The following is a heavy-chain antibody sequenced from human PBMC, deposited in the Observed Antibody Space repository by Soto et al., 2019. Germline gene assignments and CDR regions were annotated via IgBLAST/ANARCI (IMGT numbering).Heavy chain of an antibody. CDR2: ISGSGGST. J-gene: IGHJ1*01. CDR1: GFTFSSYA. Sequence: VGSLRLSCAASGFTFSSYAMSWVRQAPGKGLEWVSAISGSGGSTYYADSVKGRFTISRDNSKNTLYLQMNSLRAEDTAVYYCAYPNYDFWSGYSLEYFQHWGQGTLVTVSS. D-gene: IGHD3-3*01. V-gene: IGHV3-23*01. CDR3: AYPNYDFWSGYSLEYFQH.